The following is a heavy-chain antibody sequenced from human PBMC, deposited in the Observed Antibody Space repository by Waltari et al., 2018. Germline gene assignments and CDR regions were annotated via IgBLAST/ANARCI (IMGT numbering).Heavy chain of an antibody. CDR1: GYSISSGSY. CDR2: IYHSGST. V-gene: IGHV4-38-2*02. J-gene: IGHJ4*02. CDR3: ARDRVRLYSYSSSSYFDY. D-gene: IGHD6-6*01. Sequence: QVQLQESGPGLVKPSETLSLTCAVSGYSISSGSYWGWIRQPPGKGLEWIGSIYHSGSTYYNPSLKSRVTISVDTSKNQFSLKLSSVTAADTAVYYCARDRVRLYSYSSSSYFDYWGQGTLVTVSS.